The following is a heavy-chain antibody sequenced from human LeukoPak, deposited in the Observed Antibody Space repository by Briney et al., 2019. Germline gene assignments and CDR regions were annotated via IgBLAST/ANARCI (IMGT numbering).Heavy chain of an antibody. CDR1: GGSISSYY. J-gene: IGHJ4*02. V-gene: IGHV4-59*01. CDR3: ARDIGSGWFLPFDY. D-gene: IGHD6-19*01. CDR2: IYYSGST. Sequence: SETLSLTCTVSGGSISSYYWSWIRQPPGKGLEWIGYIYYSGSTNYNPSLKSRVTISVDTSKNQFSLKLSSVTAADTAVYYCARDIGSGWFLPFDYWGQGTLVTVSS.